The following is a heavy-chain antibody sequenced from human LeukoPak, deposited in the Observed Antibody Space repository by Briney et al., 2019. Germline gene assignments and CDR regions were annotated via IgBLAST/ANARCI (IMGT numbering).Heavy chain of an antibody. Sequence: GGSLRLSCAVPGFTVSGNYMSWVRQAPGKGLEWVSAISGSGGSTYYADSVKGRFTISRDNSKNTLYLQMNSLRAEDTAVYYCAKEWYSSSWSDLLGYYYYYMDVWGKGTTVTISS. CDR3: AKEWYSSSWSDLLGYYYYYMDV. D-gene: IGHD6-13*01. CDR1: GFTVSGNY. V-gene: IGHV3-23*01. CDR2: ISGSGGST. J-gene: IGHJ6*03.